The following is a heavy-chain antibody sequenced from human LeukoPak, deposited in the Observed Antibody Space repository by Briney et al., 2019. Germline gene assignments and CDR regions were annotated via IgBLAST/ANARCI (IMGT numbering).Heavy chain of an antibody. Sequence: ASVKVSCKVSGYTLTELSMHWVRQAPGKGLEWMGGFDPEDGETIYAQKFQGRVTMTEDTSTDTAYMELSSLRSEDTAVYYCATAALYYYDSSGPFDYWGRGTLVTVSS. CDR1: GYTLTELS. J-gene: IGHJ4*02. CDR3: ATAALYYYDSSGPFDY. CDR2: FDPEDGET. D-gene: IGHD3-22*01. V-gene: IGHV1-24*01.